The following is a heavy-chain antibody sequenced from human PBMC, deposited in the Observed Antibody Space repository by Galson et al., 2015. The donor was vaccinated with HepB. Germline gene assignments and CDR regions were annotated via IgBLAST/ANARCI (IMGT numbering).Heavy chain of an antibody. CDR2: IKQDGSEK. Sequence: SLRLSCAASGFTFSGYWMCWVRQAPGKGLEWVANIKQDGSEKYYVDSVKGRFTISRDNAKSSLYLQMNSLRAEDAAVYYCARDRRDCGGDCYPSEYYFDSWGQGTLVTVSP. D-gene: IGHD2-21*02. J-gene: IGHJ4*02. CDR3: ARDRRDCGGDCYPSEYYFDS. V-gene: IGHV3-7*01. CDR1: GFTFSGYW.